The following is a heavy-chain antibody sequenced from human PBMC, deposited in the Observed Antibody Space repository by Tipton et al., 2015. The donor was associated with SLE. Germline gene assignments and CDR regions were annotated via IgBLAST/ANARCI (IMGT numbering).Heavy chain of an antibody. CDR3: ARSIYRMQLFDS. J-gene: IGHJ4*02. CDR1: GGSISSGGYS. D-gene: IGHD3-16*02. Sequence: TLSLTCSVSGGSISSGGYSWSWIRQPPGKGLEWIGSIYHSGSTYYNPSLESRVTISQDRSKNQFSLRLNSVTAADTAVYFCARSIYRMQLFDSWGQGALVTVSS. V-gene: IGHV4-30-2*01. CDR2: IYHSGST.